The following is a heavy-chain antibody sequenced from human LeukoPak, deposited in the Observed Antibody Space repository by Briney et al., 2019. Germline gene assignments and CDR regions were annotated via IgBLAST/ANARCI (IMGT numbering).Heavy chain of an antibody. CDR2: ISYDGTNK. Sequence: PGGSLRLSCAASGFTFSSYTMYWVRQAPGKGLEWVAVISYDGTNKYYADSMKGRFTISRDNSKNTLYLQMNSLRTEDTAVYYCAKPFWGYSGYNHYFDYWGQGTLVTVSS. CDR1: GFTFSSYT. J-gene: IGHJ4*02. D-gene: IGHD5-12*01. V-gene: IGHV3-30-3*01. CDR3: AKPFWGYSGYNHYFDY.